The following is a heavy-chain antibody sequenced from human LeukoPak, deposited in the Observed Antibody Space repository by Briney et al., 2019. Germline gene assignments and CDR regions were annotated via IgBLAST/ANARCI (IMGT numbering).Heavy chain of an antibody. CDR1: GFTFSSYA. V-gene: IGHV3-23*01. D-gene: IGHD3-10*01. CDR2: ISGSGGST. Sequence: GGSLRLSCAASGFTFSSYAMSWVRQAPGKGLEWVSAISGSGGSTYYADSVKGRFTISRDNSKNTLYLQMNSLRAEDTAVYYCAKDIETDITYYYGSGSYSDYWGQGTLVTVSS. CDR3: AKDIETDITYYYGSGSYSDY. J-gene: IGHJ4*02.